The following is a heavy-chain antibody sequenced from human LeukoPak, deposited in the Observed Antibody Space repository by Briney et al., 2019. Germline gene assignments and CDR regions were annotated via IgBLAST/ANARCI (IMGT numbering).Heavy chain of an antibody. D-gene: IGHD6-19*01. CDR3: VRSDGSSDSSPVRYYYGMDV. V-gene: IGHV3-48*02. CDR1: GFSFRSYS. J-gene: IGHJ6*02. CDR2: ISTSSSTI. Sequence: GGSLRLSCVGTGFSFRSYSMNWVRQAPGKGLEWISYISTSSSTIYHADSVKGRFTISRDNAENSLYLQMSSLRDEDTAVYYCVRSDGSSDSSPVRYYYGMDVWGQGTTVTAS.